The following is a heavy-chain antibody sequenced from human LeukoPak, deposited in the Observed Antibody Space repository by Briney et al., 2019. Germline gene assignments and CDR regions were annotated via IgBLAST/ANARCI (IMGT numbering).Heavy chain of an antibody. CDR2: INPSRGST. D-gene: IGHD3-9*01. CDR1: GYTFTSYF. CDR3: ARGVLTNYDILTGPTLPFDY. V-gene: IGHV1-46*01. Sequence: ASVKVSCKASGYTFTSYFMHWVRQAPGQGLEWMGIINPSRGSTNYAQKFQGRVTMTRNTSTSTVYMELSSLRSEDTAVYYCARGVLTNYDILTGPTLPFDYWGQGTLVTVSS. J-gene: IGHJ4*02.